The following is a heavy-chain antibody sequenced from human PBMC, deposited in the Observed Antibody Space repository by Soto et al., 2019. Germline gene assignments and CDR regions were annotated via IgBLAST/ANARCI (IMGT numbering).Heavy chain of an antibody. V-gene: IGHV1-69*01. CDR2: IIPIFGTA. CDR3: ARDLDIVVVPAAMPAYYYYGMDV. D-gene: IGHD2-2*03. CDR1: GGTFSSYA. J-gene: IGHJ6*02. Sequence: QVQLVQSGAEVKKPGSSVKVSCKASGGTFSSYAISWVRQAPGQGLEWMGGIIPIFGTANYAQKFQGRVTITADESKSTAYMELSSLRSEDTAVYYCARDLDIVVVPAAMPAYYYYGMDVWGQGTTVTVSS.